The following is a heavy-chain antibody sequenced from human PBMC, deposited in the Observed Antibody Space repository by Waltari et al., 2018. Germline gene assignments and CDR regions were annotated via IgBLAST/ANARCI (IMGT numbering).Heavy chain of an antibody. Sequence: LQLQESGPGLVQPSEPLSLTCTVSGGSISSSSYYWGWIRQPPGKGLEWIGSIYYSGVTYYNPSLKSRGTRSVDTSKNQVALKLSSGTAADTAVYYCARQKAITFSSRSPRAVDIWGQGTMVTVSS. D-gene: IGHD6-19*01. CDR3: ARQKAITFSSRSPRAVDI. J-gene: IGHJ3*02. CDR2: IYYSGVT. V-gene: IGHV4-39*01. CDR1: GGSISSSSYY.